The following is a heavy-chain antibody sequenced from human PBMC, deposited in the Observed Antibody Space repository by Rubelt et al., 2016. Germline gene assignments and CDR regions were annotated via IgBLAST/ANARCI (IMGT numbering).Heavy chain of an antibody. CDR2: IIPILGIA. Sequence: QVQLVQSGAEVKKPGSSVKVSCKASGGTFSSYAISWVRQAPGQGLEWMGRIIPILGIANYAQKFQGRVTITADKSTSTAYMELSSLRSEDTAVYYWARARRDGYNQDYWGQGTLVTVSS. D-gene: IGHD5-24*01. CDR1: GGTFSSYA. CDR3: ARARRDGYNQDY. V-gene: IGHV1-69*04. J-gene: IGHJ4*02.